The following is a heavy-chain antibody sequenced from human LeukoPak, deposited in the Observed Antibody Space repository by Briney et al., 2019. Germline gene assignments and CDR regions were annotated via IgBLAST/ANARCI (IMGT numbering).Heavy chain of an antibody. D-gene: IGHD4-23*01. Sequence: PGGSLRLSCGASGFTFSSYSMNWVRQAPGKGLEWVSSISSSSYIYYSDSVKGRFTVSRDNAKNPLYLQMNSLRVEDTAVYYCARGRPHGNDYWGQGTLVTVSS. V-gene: IGHV3-21*01. CDR1: GFTFSSYS. CDR3: ARGRPHGNDY. J-gene: IGHJ4*02. CDR2: ISSSSYI.